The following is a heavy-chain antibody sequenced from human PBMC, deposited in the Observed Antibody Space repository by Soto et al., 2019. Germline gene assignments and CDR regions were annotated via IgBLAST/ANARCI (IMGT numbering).Heavy chain of an antibody. CDR3: ASNSYGYTLYDY. CDR1: GGSISSGDYY. Sequence: QVQLQESGPGLVKPSQTLSLTCTVSGGSISSGDYYWSWIRQPPGKGLEWIGYTYYSGSTYYNPAPRRRVTISGDPSTSQFSLKLSSVTAADTAVYYCASNSYGYTLYDYWGQGTLVTVSS. V-gene: IGHV4-30-4*01. CDR2: TYYSGST. J-gene: IGHJ4*02. D-gene: IGHD5-18*01.